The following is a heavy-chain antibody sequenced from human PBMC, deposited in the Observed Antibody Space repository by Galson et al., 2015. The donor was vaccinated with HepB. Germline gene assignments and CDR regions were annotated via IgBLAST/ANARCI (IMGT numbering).Heavy chain of an antibody. CDR3: ARDLSRAYYDFWSGYCSDY. CDR2: ISAYNGNT. Sequence: SVKVSCKASGYTFTSYGISWVRQAPGQGLEWMGWISAYNGNTNYAQKLQGRVTMTTDTSTSTAYMELRSLRSDDTAVYYCARDLSRAYYDFWSGYCSDYWGQGTLVTVSS. CDR1: GYTFTSYG. J-gene: IGHJ4*02. V-gene: IGHV1-18*01. D-gene: IGHD3-3*01.